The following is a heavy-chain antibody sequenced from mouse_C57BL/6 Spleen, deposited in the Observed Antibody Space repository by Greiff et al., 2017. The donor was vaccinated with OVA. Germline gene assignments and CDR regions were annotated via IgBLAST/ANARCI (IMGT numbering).Heavy chain of an antibody. D-gene: IGHD4-1*01. V-gene: IGHV1-82*01. J-gene: IGHJ2*01. CDR3: ARSLTCFDY. CDR1: GYAFSSSW. Sequence: VQLQESGPELVKPGASVKISCKASGYAFSSSWMNWVKQRPGKGLEWIGLIYPGDGDTNYNGKFKGKATLTADKSSSTAYMQLSSLTSEDSAVYFCARSLTCFDYWGQGTTLTVSS. CDR2: IYPGDGDT.